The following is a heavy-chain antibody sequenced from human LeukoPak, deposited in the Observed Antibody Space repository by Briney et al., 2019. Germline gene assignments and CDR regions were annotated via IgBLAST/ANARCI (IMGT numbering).Heavy chain of an antibody. CDR3: ARGDSSWFNSYYFDY. CDR1: GFTFSTYG. J-gene: IGHJ4*02. D-gene: IGHD6-13*01. Sequence: PGGSLRLSCAASGFTFSTYGMYWVRQAPGKGLEWVAYIRYDGSTKYYADSVKGRFTISRDNAKNSLYLQMNSLRAEDTAVYYCARGDSSWFNSYYFDYWGQGTLVTVSS. CDR2: IRYDGSTK. V-gene: IGHV3-30*02.